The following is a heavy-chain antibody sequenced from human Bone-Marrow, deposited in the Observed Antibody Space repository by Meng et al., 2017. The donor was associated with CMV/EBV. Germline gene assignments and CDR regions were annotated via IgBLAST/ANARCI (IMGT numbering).Heavy chain of an antibody. CDR2: INHSGST. CDR3: ASSGFLYDSLTGYYNVFP. Sequence: SETLSLTCAVYGGSFSGYYWSWIRQPPGKGLEWIGEINHSGSTNYNPSLKSRVTISVDTSKNQFSLKLSSVTAADTAVYYCASSGFLYDSLTGYYNVFPWGQGTLVTVSS. J-gene: IGHJ1*01. D-gene: IGHD3-9*01. V-gene: IGHV4-34*01. CDR1: GGSFSGYY.